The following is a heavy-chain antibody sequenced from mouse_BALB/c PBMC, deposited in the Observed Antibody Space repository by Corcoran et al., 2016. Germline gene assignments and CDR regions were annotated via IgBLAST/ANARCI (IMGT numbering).Heavy chain of an antibody. D-gene: IGHD2-1*01. J-gene: IGHJ1*01. CDR2: INTHSGVP. V-gene: IGHV9-4*02. CDR1: GYTFTTAG. Sequence: QIQLVQYGPELKKPGETVRISCKASGYTFTTAGMQWVQKMPGKGLKWIGWINTHSGVPKYAEDFKGRFAFSLETSASTAYLQISNLKNEDTATYFCARYGNYCYFDVWGAGTTVTVSS. CDR3: ARYGNYCYFDV.